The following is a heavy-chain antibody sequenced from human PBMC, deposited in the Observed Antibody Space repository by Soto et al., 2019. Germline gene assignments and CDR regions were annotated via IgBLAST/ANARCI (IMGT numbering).Heavy chain of an antibody. V-gene: IGHV3-23*01. CDR3: AKGPDGGTYYYFDF. J-gene: IGHJ4*02. Sequence: GGSLRLSCAASGFTFSNYAMSWVRQAPGKGQEWVSDIRYSGGSTHYADSVKGRFTISRDNSKNTLYLQMNSLRAEDTAVYYCAKGPDGGTYYYFDFWGRGTLVTVSS. CDR1: GFTFSNYA. D-gene: IGHD1-26*01. CDR2: IRYSGGST.